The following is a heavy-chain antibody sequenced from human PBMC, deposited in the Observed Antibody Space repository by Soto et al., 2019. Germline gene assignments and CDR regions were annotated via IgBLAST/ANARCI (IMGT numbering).Heavy chain of an antibody. CDR1: GYTFTNYH. D-gene: IGHD1-20*01. CDR3: ASELTGTAYFDL. Sequence: QVQLVQSGAEVKKPGASVKVSCKASGYTFTNYHMHWVRQAPGLGLEWMGTINLFDGGTTYTQGFQGRVTMTRDTSTSTGYMELRSLRSEDTAVYYCASELTGTAYFDLWGRGTLVTVSS. J-gene: IGHJ2*01. CDR2: INLFDGGT. V-gene: IGHV1-46*01.